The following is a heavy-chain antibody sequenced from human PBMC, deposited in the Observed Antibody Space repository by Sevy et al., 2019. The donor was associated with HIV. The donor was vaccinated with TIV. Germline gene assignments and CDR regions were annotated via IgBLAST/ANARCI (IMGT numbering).Heavy chain of an antibody. Sequence: GESLKISCKGSGYSFTSYWIGWVRQMPGKGLEWMGIIYPGDSDTRYSPSFQGQVTISADKSISTAYLQWSSLKASDTAMYYCARPMRPYYYGSGSYYNDLHGMDVWGQGTTVTVSS. V-gene: IGHV5-51*01. CDR2: IYPGDSDT. CDR3: ARPMRPYYYGSGSYYNDLHGMDV. D-gene: IGHD3-10*01. CDR1: GYSFTSYW. J-gene: IGHJ6*02.